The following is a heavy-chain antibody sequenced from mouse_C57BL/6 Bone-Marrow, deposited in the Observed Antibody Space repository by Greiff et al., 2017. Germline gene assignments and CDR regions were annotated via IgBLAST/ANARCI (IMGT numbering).Heavy chain of an antibody. J-gene: IGHJ2*01. CDR2: ISDGGSYT. CDR3: ARDQGLFLVFDY. D-gene: IGHD1-1*01. Sequence: EVQLVESGGGLVKPGGSLKLSCAASGFTFSSYAMSWVRQTPEKRLEWVATISDGGSYTYYPDNVKGRFTISRDNTKNNLYLQMSHLKSEDTAMYYCARDQGLFLVFDYWGQGTTLTVSS. CDR1: GFTFSSYA. V-gene: IGHV5-4*01.